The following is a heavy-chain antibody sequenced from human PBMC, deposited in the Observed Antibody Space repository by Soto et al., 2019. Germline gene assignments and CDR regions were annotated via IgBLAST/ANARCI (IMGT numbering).Heavy chain of an antibody. CDR1: GGSISSYY. CDR3: ARRGLDYYGSGSYDY. D-gene: IGHD3-10*01. J-gene: IGHJ4*02. V-gene: IGHV4-59*08. Sequence: SETLSLTCTVSGGSISSYYWSWIRQPPGKGLEWIGYIYYSGSTNYNPSLKSRVTISVDTSKNQFSLKLSSVTAADTAVYYCARRGLDYYGSGSYDYWGQGTLVTVSS. CDR2: IYYSGST.